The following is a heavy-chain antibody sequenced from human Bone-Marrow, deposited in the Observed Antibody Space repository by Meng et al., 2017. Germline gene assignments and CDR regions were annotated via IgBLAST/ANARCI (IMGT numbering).Heavy chain of an antibody. V-gene: IGHV1-69*06. CDR2: IIPIFGTA. Sequence: SVKVSCKASGGTFSSYAISWVRQAPGQGLEWMGGIIPIFGTAKYAQKFQGRVTITADKSTSTAYMELSSLRSEYTAVYYCARDSAGSYYDSSGYDSHYYGMDVWGQGTTVTVSS. D-gene: IGHD3-22*01. CDR1: GGTFSSYA. J-gene: IGHJ6*02. CDR3: ARDSAGSYYDSSGYDSHYYGMDV.